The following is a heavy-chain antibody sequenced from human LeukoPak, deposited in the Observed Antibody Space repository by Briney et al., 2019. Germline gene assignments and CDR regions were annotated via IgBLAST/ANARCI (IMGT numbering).Heavy chain of an antibody. V-gene: IGHV3-74*01. D-gene: IGHD6-13*01. CDR2: IESDGAST. CDR1: GFTFTTSW. Sequence: GGSLRLSCAASGFTFTTSWMHWFRQAPGKGLVWVSRIESDGASTTYADSVKGRFTISRDNAKNTLYLQMNSLRAEDTAVYYCARDQYSSTWYRGAFDVWGQGTMVSVSS. CDR3: ARDQYSSTWYRGAFDV. J-gene: IGHJ3*01.